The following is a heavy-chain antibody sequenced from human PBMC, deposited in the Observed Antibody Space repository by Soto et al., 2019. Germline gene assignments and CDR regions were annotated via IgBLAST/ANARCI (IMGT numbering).Heavy chain of an antibody. J-gene: IGHJ4*02. CDR2: ISDDGSKK. V-gene: IGHV3-30*03. CDR3: AADDYNNAGPYY. CDR1: GITFSSYA. Sequence: LRLSCEASGITFSSYAMHWVRQAPGKGLEWVTVISDDGSKKYYGDPVKGRFTISRDNSKNTVFLQMNSLRAEDTAVYYCAADDYNNAGPYYWGQGTLVTVSS. D-gene: IGHD3-16*01.